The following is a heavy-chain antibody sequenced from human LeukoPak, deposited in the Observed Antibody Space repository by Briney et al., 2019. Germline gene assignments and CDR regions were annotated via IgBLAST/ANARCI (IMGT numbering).Heavy chain of an antibody. Sequence: PSETLSLTCTVSGGSISSDDYYWSWIRQPPGKGLEWIGYIYYSGSTYYNPSLKSRVTISVDTSKNQFSLKLSSVTAADTAVYYCARGLRAWYYFDYWGQGTLVTVSS. J-gene: IGHJ4*02. V-gene: IGHV4-30-4*01. CDR1: GGSISSDDYY. D-gene: IGHD4-17*01. CDR2: IYYSGST. CDR3: ARGLRAWYYFDY.